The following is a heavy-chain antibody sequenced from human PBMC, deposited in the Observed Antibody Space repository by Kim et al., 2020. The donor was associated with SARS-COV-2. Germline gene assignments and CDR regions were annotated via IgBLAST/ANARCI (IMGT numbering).Heavy chain of an antibody. V-gene: IGHV3-48*03. D-gene: IGHD5-18*01. CDR2: IISSGSTI. CDR3: ARDSGYSYGYSRLDY. Sequence: GGSLRLSCAASGFTFSSYEMNWVRQAPGKGLEWVSYIISSGSTIYYADSVKGQFSISRDNAKNSLYLQMNSLRAEDTAVYYCARDSGYSYGYSRLDYWGQGTLVTVSS. J-gene: IGHJ4*02. CDR1: GFTFSSYE.